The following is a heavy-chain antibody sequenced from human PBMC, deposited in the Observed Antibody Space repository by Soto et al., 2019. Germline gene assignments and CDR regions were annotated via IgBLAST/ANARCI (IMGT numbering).Heavy chain of an antibody. Sequence: HPGGSLRLSCAASGFTSSSYGMHWVRQAPGKGLERVAVISYDGSNKYYADSVKGRFTISRDNSKNTLYLQMNSLRAEDTAVYYCAKAQWTGTRGISDYWGQGTLVTVSS. J-gene: IGHJ4*02. D-gene: IGHD1-1*01. CDR2: ISYDGSNK. V-gene: IGHV3-30*18. CDR3: AKAQWTGTRGISDY. CDR1: GFTSSSYG.